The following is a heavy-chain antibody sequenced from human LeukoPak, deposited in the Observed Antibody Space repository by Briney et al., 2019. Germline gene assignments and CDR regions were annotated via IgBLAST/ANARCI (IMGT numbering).Heavy chain of an antibody. D-gene: IGHD3-22*01. CDR1: GYNFISYY. V-gene: IGHV1-46*01. CDR3: ASPETYYYDSSGYSFDY. J-gene: IGHJ4*02. CDR2: INPSGGST. Sequence: ASVKVSCKASGYNFISYYMHWVRQAPGQGLEWMGIINPSGGSTSYAQKFQDRVTMTRDTSTSTVYMELSSLKSEDTAVYYCASPETYYYDSSGYSFDYWGQGTLVTVSS.